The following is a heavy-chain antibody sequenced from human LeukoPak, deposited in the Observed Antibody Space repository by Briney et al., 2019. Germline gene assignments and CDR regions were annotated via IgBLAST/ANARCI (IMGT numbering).Heavy chain of an antibody. D-gene: IGHD5-18*01. Sequence: GGSLRLSCAASGFTFSSYSMNWVRQAPGKGLEWVSSIGSSSSYIYYADSVKGRFTISRDNAKNSLHLQMNSLRAEDTAVYYCAASTKHTAMVDYWGQGTLVSVSS. J-gene: IGHJ4*02. V-gene: IGHV3-21*01. CDR2: IGSSSSYI. CDR3: AASTKHTAMVDY. CDR1: GFTFSSYS.